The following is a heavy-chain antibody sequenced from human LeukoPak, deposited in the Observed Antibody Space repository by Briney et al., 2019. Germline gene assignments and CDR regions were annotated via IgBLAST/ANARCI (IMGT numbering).Heavy chain of an antibody. Sequence: GGSLRLSCAASGFTFDDYAMHWVRPAPGKGLEGVSCISWYSGSIGYADSVKGRFTISRDNAKNSVYLQMNSLRDEDTAVYYCAREDRAPGYAWFDAWGQGTLVTASS. V-gene: IGHV3-9*01. CDR2: ISWYSGSI. J-gene: IGHJ5*02. CDR1: GFTFDDYA. CDR3: AREDRAPGYAWFDA. D-gene: IGHD5-12*01.